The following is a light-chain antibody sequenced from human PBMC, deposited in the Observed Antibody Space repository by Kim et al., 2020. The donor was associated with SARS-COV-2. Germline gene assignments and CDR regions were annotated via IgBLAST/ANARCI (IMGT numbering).Light chain of an antibody. CDR1: SSDVGSYNL. J-gene: IGLJ1*01. Sequence: GQSITISCTGTSSDVGSYNLVSWYQQHPGKAPKLMISEVSKRPSGVSNRFSGSKSDNTASLTISGLQAEDEADYYCCSYAGSNFYVFGTGTKVTVL. CDR3: CSYAGSNFYV. V-gene: IGLV2-23*02. CDR2: EVS.